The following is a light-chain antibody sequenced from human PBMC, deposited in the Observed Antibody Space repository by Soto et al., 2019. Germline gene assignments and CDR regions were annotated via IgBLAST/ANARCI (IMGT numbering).Light chain of an antibody. V-gene: IGKV1-39*01. Sequence: DRVTITFRASQSISSRLAWFQQKPERATRVLIYDASSLESGVPSRFSGSGSGTDFTLTISSLQPEDFATYYCQQSYSTPPRFGQGTKVDI. CDR3: QQSYSTPPR. CDR1: QSISSR. J-gene: IGKJ1*01. CDR2: DAS.